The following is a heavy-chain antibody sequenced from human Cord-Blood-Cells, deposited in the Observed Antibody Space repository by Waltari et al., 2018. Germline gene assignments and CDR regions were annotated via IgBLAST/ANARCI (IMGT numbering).Heavy chain of an antibody. J-gene: IGHJ4*02. CDR3: AKDPFVYGSGSYFDY. V-gene: IGHV3-30*18. Sequence: QVQLVESGGGVVQPGRSLRLSCAASGFTFSSYGMHWVRQAPGKGLEWVAVISYDGSNKYYADSVKGRFTISRDNSKNTLYLQMNSLRAEDTAVYYCAKDPFVYGSGSYFDYWGQGTLVTVSS. CDR1: GFTFSSYG. D-gene: IGHD3-10*01. CDR2: ISYDGSNK.